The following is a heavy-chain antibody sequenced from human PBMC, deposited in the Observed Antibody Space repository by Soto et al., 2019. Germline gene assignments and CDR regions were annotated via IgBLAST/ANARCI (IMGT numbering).Heavy chain of an antibody. J-gene: IGHJ1*01. D-gene: IGHD6-19*01. CDR2: ISSSSSTI. CDR1: GFTFSSYS. V-gene: IGHV3-48*01. Sequence: PGGSLRLSCAASGFTFSSYSMNWVRQAPGKGLEWVSYISSSSSTIYYADSVKGRFTISRDNAKNSLYLQMNSLRAEDTAVYYCAFPGLAVDRSYFQHWGQGTLVTVSS. CDR3: AFPGLAVDRSYFQH.